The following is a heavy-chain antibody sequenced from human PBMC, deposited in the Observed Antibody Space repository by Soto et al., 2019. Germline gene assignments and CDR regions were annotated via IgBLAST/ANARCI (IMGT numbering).Heavy chain of an antibody. CDR3: ARDHDYDILTGYYWFDP. V-gene: IGHV1-69*08. CDR1: GGTFSSFT. D-gene: IGHD3-9*01. J-gene: IGHJ5*02. CDR2: IIPILGIA. Sequence: QVQLVQSGAEVKKPGSSVKVSCKASGGTFSSFTISWVRQAPGQGLEWMVRIIPILGIANYAQKFQGRVTITADKSTSTAYMELSSLRSEDTAVYYCARDHDYDILTGYYWFDPWGQGTLVTVSS.